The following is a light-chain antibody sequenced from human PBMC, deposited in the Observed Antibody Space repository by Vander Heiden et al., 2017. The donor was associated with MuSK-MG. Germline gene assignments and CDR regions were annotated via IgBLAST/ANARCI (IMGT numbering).Light chain of an antibody. CDR2: AVS. Sequence: TKSPSCLAAYVGDSVTIVCLASQSISSYLNRKQQKPGIAPKLLIYAVSRWQSGGLSRFSGSGSGRDFTLTSIFRQDEDFPIYYWQHSYSTLPFGQGTRLEIK. J-gene: IGKJ5*01. V-gene: IGKV1-39*01. CDR3: QHSYSTLP. CDR1: QSISSY.